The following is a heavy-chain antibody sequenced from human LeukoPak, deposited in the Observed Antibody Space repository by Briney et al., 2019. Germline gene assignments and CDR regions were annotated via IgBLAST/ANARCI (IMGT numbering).Heavy chain of an antibody. CDR1: GGSISSHY. J-gene: IGHJ4*02. Sequence: SETLSLTYTVSGGSISSHYWSWIRQPPGKGLEWIGYIFYSGSTNYNPSLKSRVTISVDTSKNQFSLKLSSVTAADTAVYYCARVSRGSGSYSLDYWGQGTLVTVSS. CDR3: ARVSRGSGSYSLDY. CDR2: IFYSGST. V-gene: IGHV4-59*11. D-gene: IGHD1-26*01.